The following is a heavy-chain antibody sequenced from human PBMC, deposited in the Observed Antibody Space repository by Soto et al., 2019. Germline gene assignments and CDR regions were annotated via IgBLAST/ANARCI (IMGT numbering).Heavy chain of an antibody. V-gene: IGHV3-74*01. CDR1: GFTFSSYW. J-gene: IGHJ6*03. Sequence: PGGSLRLSCAASGFTFSSYWMHWVRQAPGKGLVWVSRINSDGSSTSYADSVKGRFTISRDNAKNTLYLQMNSLRAEDTAVYYYATAVAGTLDYYYYYYMDVWGKGTTVTVSS. CDR3: ATAVAGTLDYYYYYYMDV. D-gene: IGHD6-19*01. CDR2: INSDGSST.